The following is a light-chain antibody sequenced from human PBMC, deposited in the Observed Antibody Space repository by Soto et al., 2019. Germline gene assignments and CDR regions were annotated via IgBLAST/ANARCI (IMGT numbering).Light chain of an antibody. Sequence: DIQMTQSPSTLSASVGDRVTITCRASQSISSWLAWYQQKPGTAPKLLIYKASTLQSGVPSRFSGSGSGTEFTLTISSLQPDESATYYCQQYNDNWTFGQGTKV. V-gene: IGKV1-5*03. CDR3: QQYNDNWT. CDR1: QSISSW. CDR2: KAS. J-gene: IGKJ1*01.